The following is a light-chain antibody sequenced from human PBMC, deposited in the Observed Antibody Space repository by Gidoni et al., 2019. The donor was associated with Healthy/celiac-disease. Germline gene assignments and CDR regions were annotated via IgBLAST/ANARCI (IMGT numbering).Light chain of an antibody. V-gene: IGLV3-1*01. CDR2: QDS. CDR1: KLGDKY. J-gene: IGLJ2*01. CDR3: QAWDSSPVV. Sequence: SDELTQPPPVSVAPGQTASITCSGDKLGDKYARWYQQKPGQSPVLVIYQDSKRPSGIPERFSGSNSGNTATLTISGTQAMDEADYYCQAWDSSPVVFGGGTKLTVL.